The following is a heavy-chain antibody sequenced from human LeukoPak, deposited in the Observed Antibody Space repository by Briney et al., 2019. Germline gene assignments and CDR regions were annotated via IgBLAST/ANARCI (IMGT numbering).Heavy chain of an antibody. Sequence: GGSLRLSCAASGFTFNNYGMHWVRQAPGKGLEWVAFIRHDGNNKFYADSVKGRFTISRDNAKNSLYLQMNSLRAEDTAVYYCARRDCDSIKCRGSNWFDPWGQGTLVSVSS. D-gene: IGHD3-22*01. V-gene: IGHV3-30*12. J-gene: IGHJ5*02. CDR1: GFTFNNYG. CDR2: IRHDGNNK. CDR3: ARRDCDSIKCRGSNWFDP.